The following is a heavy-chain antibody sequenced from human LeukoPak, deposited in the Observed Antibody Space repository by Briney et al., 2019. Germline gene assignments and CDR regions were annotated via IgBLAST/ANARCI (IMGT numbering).Heavy chain of an antibody. V-gene: IGHV3-74*01. J-gene: IGHJ5*02. CDR2: INNDGNLKTDGRDT. Sequence: TGGSLRLSCAASGFTLSNYWMIHWVRQVPGKGLQWVSRINNDGNLKTDGRDTGYADSVKGRFTISTDNAKNTLYLQMNSLRAEDTAVYYCARDPWLPDCSSTSCYTGWFDPWGQGTLVTVSS. D-gene: IGHD2-2*02. CDR1: GFTLSNYW. CDR3: ARDPWLPDCSSTSCYTGWFDP.